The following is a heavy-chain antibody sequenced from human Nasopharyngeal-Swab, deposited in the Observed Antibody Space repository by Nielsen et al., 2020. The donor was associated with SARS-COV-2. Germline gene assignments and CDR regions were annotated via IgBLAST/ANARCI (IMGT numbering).Heavy chain of an antibody. J-gene: IGHJ3*02. D-gene: IGHD1-26*01. CDR3: ARDGLVGATTGFDI. Sequence: VRQMPGKGLEWVANIKQDGSEKYYVDSVKGRFTISRDNAKNSLYLQMNSLRAEDTAVYYCARDGLVGATTGFDIWGQGTMVPSPQ. V-gene: IGHV3-7*01. CDR2: IKQDGSEK.